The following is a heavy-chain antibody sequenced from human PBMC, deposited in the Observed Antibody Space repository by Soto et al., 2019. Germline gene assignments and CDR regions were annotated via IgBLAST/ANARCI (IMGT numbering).Heavy chain of an antibody. D-gene: IGHD3-10*01. V-gene: IGHV2-5*02. Sequence: QITLKESGPTLVKPTQTLTLTCNFSGFSLSTSGVGVGWIRQSPGKALEWLALIYWDDDKRYSPSLKSRLTITKDTTKKQVVLTMTNMDPVDTATYYCAHSSYGSERGAYWGQGILVTVSS. CDR2: IYWDDDK. CDR3: AHSSYGSERGAY. CDR1: GFSLSTSGVG. J-gene: IGHJ4*02.